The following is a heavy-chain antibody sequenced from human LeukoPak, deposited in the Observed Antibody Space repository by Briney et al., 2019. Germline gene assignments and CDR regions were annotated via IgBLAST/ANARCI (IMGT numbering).Heavy chain of an antibody. J-gene: IGHJ4*02. CDR3: ARVVGATTATNFDY. CDR2: ISAYNGNT. D-gene: IGHD1-26*01. CDR1: GGAFSSYA. V-gene: IGHV1-18*01. Sequence: GASVKVSCKASGGAFSSYAISWVRQAPGQGLEWMGWISAYNGNTNYAQKLQGRVTMTTDTSTSTAYMELRSLRSDDTAVYYCARVVGATTATNFDYWGQGTLVTVSS.